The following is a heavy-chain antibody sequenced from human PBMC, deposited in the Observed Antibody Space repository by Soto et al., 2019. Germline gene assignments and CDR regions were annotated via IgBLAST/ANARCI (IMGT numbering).Heavy chain of an antibody. D-gene: IGHD6-19*01. CDR2: IYYSGST. J-gene: IGHJ5*02. CDR1: GGSISNYY. V-gene: IGHV4-59*01. Sequence: PSETLSLTCTVSGGSISNYYWSWIRQPPGKGLEWIGYIYYSGSTNYNPSLKSRVTISVDTSKNQFSLKLSSVTAADTAVYYCARTVPRHASSGWYWFDPWGQGTLVTVSS. CDR3: ARTVPRHASSGWYWFDP.